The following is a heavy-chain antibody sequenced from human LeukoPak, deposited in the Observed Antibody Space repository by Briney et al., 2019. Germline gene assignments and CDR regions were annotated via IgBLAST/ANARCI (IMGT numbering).Heavy chain of an antibody. J-gene: IGHJ4*02. CDR3: ARDYGSHGEYFDY. Sequence: PGGSLRLSCAASGFTFSGFAMSWVSQAPGKGLEWISYISSGSSTIYYADSVKGRFTISRDNAKNSLYLQMNSLRDEDTAVYYCARDYGSHGEYFDYWGQGTLVTVS. CDR1: GFTFSGFA. CDR2: ISSGSSTI. V-gene: IGHV3-48*02. D-gene: IGHD3-10*01.